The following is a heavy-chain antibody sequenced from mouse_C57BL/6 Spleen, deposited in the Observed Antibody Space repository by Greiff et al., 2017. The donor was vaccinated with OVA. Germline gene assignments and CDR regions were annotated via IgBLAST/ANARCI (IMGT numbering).Heavy chain of an antibody. CDR1: GYTFTSYW. J-gene: IGHJ2*01. V-gene: IGHV1-7*01. CDR2: INPSSGYT. Sequence: VQLQQSGAELAKPGASVKLSCKASGYTFTSYWMHWVKQRPGQGLEWIGYINPSSGYTKYNQKFKDKSTLTADKSYSTAYMQRSSLTYEDSAVYYCARYYYGSSSGVDDWGQGTTLTVSS. D-gene: IGHD1-1*01. CDR3: ARYYYGSSSGVDD.